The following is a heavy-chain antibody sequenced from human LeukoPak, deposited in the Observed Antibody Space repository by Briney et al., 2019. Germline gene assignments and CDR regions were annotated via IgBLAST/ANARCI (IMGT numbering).Heavy chain of an antibody. CDR3: ARAPGGVVWTLKGGFDY. Sequence: SETLSLTCAVYGGSFSGYYWSWIRQPPGKGLEWIGEINHSGSTNYNPSLKSRVTISVDTSKNQFSLKLSSVTAADTAVYYCARAPGGVVWTLKGGFDYWGQGTLVTVSS. J-gene: IGHJ4*02. D-gene: IGHD3-3*01. CDR1: GGSFSGYY. CDR2: INHSGST. V-gene: IGHV4-34*01.